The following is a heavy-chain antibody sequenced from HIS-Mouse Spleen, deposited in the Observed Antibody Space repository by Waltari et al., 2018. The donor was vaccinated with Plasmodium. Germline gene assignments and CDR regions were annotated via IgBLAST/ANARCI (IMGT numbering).Heavy chain of an antibody. V-gene: IGHV4-31*03. CDR2: IYYSGST. CDR1: VGSIRRGGYS. D-gene: IGHD1-26*01. J-gene: IGHJ5*02. CDR3: ARWVGNWFDP. Sequence: QVQLQESGPGLVKPSQTLSLTCSVSVGSIRRGGYSWSWFGQHPGKGLEWIGYIYYSGSTYYNPSLKSRVTISVDTSKNQFSLKVNSVTAADTAVYYCARWVGNWFDPWGQGTLVTVSS.